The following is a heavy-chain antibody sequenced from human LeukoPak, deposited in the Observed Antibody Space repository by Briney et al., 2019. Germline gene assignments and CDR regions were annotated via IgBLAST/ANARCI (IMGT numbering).Heavy chain of an antibody. V-gene: IGHV3-21*05. CDR1: GFTFSLYA. CDR3: ARDTFQPGLIDS. Sequence: GGSLRLSCAASGFTFSLYAMNWVRQAPGEGLEWVSYINDESSDIHYAGSVRGRFTISRDHARQTLYLQLSSLRVEDTAVYYCARDTFQPGLIDSWGQGTLVTVSS. D-gene: IGHD2-2*01. J-gene: IGHJ4*02. CDR2: INDESSDI.